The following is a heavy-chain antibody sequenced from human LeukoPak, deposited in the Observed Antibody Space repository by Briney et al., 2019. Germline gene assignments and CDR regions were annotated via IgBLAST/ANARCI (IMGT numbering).Heavy chain of an antibody. CDR2: INSDGSST. D-gene: IGHD5-18*01. Sequence: GGSLRLSCAASGFTFSSYWMHWVRQAPGKGLVWVSRINSDGSSTSYADSVKGRFTISRDNAKNTLYLQMNSLRAEDTAVYYCARVGYSYAWDDAFDIWGQGTMVTVSS. CDR3: ARVGYSYAWDDAFDI. V-gene: IGHV3-74*01. J-gene: IGHJ3*02. CDR1: GFTFSSYW.